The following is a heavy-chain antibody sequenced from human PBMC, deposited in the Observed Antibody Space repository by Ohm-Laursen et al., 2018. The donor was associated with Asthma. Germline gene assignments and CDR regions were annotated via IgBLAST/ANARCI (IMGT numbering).Heavy chain of an antibody. D-gene: IGHD6-19*01. CDR3: ARDGGWGSSGWYDY. CDR2: GGSYYDGGLK. J-gene: IGHJ4*02. Sequence: SLRLSCAASGFTFRSYAMHWVRQAPGKGLEWVAVGGSYYDGGLKYYADSVNGRFTVSRDDSKNTLYLQMNSLRAEDTAVYYCARDGGWGSSGWYDYWGQGTLVTVSS. V-gene: IGHV3-30-3*01. CDR1: GFTFRSYA.